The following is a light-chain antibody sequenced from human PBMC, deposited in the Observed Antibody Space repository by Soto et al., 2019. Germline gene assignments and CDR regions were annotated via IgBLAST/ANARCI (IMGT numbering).Light chain of an antibody. CDR2: GTS. CDR1: QSVSSKY. J-gene: IGKJ3*01. V-gene: IGKV3-20*01. CDR3: QQYGSSLFT. Sequence: DIVLTQSPGTLSLSPGERATLSCRASQSVSSKYLAWYQQKPGQPPRVLIYGTSIRATGIPERVSGGGSGTDFTLTITRLESEDFAVYYCQQYGSSLFTFGPGTKLDFK.